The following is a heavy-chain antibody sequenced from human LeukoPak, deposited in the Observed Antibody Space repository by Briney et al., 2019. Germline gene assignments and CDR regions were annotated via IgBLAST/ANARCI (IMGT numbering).Heavy chain of an antibody. CDR3: AKDAGSGSYYNCDY. J-gene: IGHJ4*02. CDR2: ISGSGGNT. CDR1: GFTFSSYA. V-gene: IGHV3-23*01. Sequence: GGSLRLSCAASGFTFSSYAMSWVRQAPGKGLEWVSAISGSGGNTYYADSVKGRFTISRDNSKNTLYLQMNSLRAEDTAVYYCAKDAGSGSYYNCDYWGQGTLVTVSS. D-gene: IGHD3-10*01.